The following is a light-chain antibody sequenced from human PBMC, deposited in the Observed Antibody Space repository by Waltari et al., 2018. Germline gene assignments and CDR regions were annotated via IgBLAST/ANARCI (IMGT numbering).Light chain of an antibody. J-gene: IGLJ2*01. CDR1: GPRSYY. CDR2: GKN. V-gene: IGLV3-19*01. Sequence: SSELTQDPAVSVSLGQTVRITFQGDGPRSYYASWYQQKPAQAPILVIYGKNNRPSGIPDRFSGSTSGNTASLTITGAQAEDEADYYGNSRDSSSSHQLFGGGTKLTVL. CDR3: NSRDSSSSHQL.